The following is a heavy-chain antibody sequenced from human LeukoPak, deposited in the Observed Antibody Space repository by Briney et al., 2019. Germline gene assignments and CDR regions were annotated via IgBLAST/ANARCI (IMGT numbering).Heavy chain of an antibody. CDR2: ISYDGSNK. Sequence: GGSLRLSCAASGFTFSSYGMHWVRQAPGKGLEWVAVISYDGSNKYYADSVKGRFTISRGNSKNTLYLQMNSLRAEDTAVYYCAKERYFDYWGQGTLVTVSS. V-gene: IGHV3-30*18. CDR3: AKERYFDY. J-gene: IGHJ4*02. CDR1: GFTFSSYG.